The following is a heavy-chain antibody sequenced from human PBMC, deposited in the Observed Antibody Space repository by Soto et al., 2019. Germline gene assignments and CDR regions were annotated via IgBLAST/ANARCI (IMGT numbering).Heavy chain of an antibody. CDR3: ARDRGDCSGVSCFASFYVAMDV. V-gene: IGHV3-53*02. D-gene: IGHD2-15*01. J-gene: IGHJ6*02. CDR2: IYSGGST. CDR1: GFTVSSYY. Sequence: EVQLLETGGGLIQPGGSLRLSCAASGFTVSSYYMSWVRQAPGKGLEWVSAIYSGGSTYYTDSVEGRFTISRDISKNHLYLKMNGLRVDDTAVYFCARDRGDCSGVSCFASFYVAMDVWGQGTTVTVSS.